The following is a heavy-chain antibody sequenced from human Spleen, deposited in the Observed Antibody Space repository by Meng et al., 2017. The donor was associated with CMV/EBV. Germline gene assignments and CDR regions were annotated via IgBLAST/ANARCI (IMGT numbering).Heavy chain of an antibody. CDR3: ARDLRGPNYYDSTGYFDY. Sequence: GGSLRLSCAASGLTFSSYPMHWVRQAPGKGLEWVAVMLHDGSTKYYADSVKGRFTISRDNSRNTMYLQMHSLGVEDTAVYYCARDLRGPNYYDSTGYFDYWGQGIRVTVSS. CDR2: MLHDGSTK. J-gene: IGHJ4*02. V-gene: IGHV3-30*04. CDR1: GLTFSSYP. D-gene: IGHD3-22*01.